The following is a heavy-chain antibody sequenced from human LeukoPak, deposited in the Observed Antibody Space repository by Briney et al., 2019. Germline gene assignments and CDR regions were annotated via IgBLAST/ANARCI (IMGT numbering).Heavy chain of an antibody. CDR3: ARGLGYYDSSGYYYYYYGMDV. CDR1: GGSFSGYY. J-gene: IGHJ6*02. CDR2: INHSGST. V-gene: IGHV4-34*01. D-gene: IGHD3-22*01. Sequence: PSETLSLTCAVYGGSFSGYYWSWIRQPPGEGLEWIGEINHSGSTNYNPSLKSRVTISVDTSKNQFSLKLSSVTAADTAVYYCARGLGYYDSSGYYYYYYGMDVWGQGTTVTVSS.